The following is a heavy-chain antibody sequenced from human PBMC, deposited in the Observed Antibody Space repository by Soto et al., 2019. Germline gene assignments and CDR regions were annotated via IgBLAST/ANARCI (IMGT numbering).Heavy chain of an antibody. Sequence: QVQLLQSGAEVKKPGASVTVSCKASGDIFTRFGFSWVRRAAGQRLEWMGWVNGYNENNNYAQRFRGRPTLTTDNSTSTAYMEQRSMTAEDTDLYYCARDVHGGHAAFWGQGTLVTVSS. J-gene: IGHJ1*01. D-gene: IGHD5-12*01. V-gene: IGHV1-18*01. CDR2: VNGYNENN. CDR3: ARDVHGGHAAF. CDR1: GDIFTRFG.